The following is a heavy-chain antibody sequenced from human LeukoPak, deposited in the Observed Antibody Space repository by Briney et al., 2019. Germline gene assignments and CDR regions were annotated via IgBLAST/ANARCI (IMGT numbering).Heavy chain of an antibody. CDR1: GGTFSSYA. V-gene: IGHV1-69*05. CDR3: ARSLITEYYFDY. J-gene: IGHJ4*02. CDR2: IIPIFGTA. D-gene: IGHD3-22*01. Sequence: GASVKVSCKVSGGTFSSYAISWVRQAPGQGLEWMGGIIPIFGTANYAQKFQGRVTMTRDTSTSTVYMELSSLRSEDTAVYYCARSLITEYYFDYWGQGTLVTVSS.